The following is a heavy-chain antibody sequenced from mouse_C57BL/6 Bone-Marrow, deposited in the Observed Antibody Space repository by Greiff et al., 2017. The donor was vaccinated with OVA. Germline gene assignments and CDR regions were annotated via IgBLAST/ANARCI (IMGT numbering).Heavy chain of an antibody. J-gene: IGHJ2*01. CDR1: GYTFTSYW. Sequence: VQLQQSGAELVKPGASVKLSCKASGYTFTSYWMHWVKQRPGRGLEWIGRIDPNSGGTKYNEKFKSKATLTVDKPSSTAYMQLSSLTSEDSAVYYCARHLEITTVVADYWGQGTTLTVSS. D-gene: IGHD1-1*01. CDR2: IDPNSGGT. CDR3: ARHLEITTVVADY. V-gene: IGHV1-72*01.